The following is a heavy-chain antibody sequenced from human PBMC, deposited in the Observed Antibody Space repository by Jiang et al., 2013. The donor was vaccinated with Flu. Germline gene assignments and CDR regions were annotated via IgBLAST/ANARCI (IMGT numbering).Heavy chain of an antibody. CDR1: GYNFSNYW. D-gene: IGHD1-26*01. Sequence: VQLVESGAEVKKPGESLKISCKGSGYNFSNYWLGWVRQMPGKGLEWMGLIYPGDSDTRYSPSFQGQVTISADNSVSAAYLQWSSLKASDTAMYYCARGGIVEATTSLFDYWGQGTLVTVSS. CDR2: IYPGDSDT. V-gene: IGHV5-51*01. J-gene: IGHJ4*02. CDR3: ARGGIVEATTSLFDY.